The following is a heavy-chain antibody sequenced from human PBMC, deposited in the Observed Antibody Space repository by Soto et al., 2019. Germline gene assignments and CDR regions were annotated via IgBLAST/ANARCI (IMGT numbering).Heavy chain of an antibody. CDR3: AKGYSGYDQSLDY. CDR2: ISYDGSNK. V-gene: IGHV3-30*18. J-gene: IGHJ4*02. CDR1: GFTFSSYG. Sequence: QVQLVESGGGVVQPGRSLRLSCAASGFTFSSYGMHWVRQAPGKGLEWVAVISYDGSNKYYADSVKGRFTISRDNSKNTLYLQMNSLRAEDTAVYYCAKGYSGYDQSLDYWGQGTLVTVSS. D-gene: IGHD5-12*01.